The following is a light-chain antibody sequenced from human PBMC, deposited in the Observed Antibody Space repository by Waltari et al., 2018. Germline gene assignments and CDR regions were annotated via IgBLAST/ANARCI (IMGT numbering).Light chain of an antibody. V-gene: IGKV3-11*01. CDR3: QLRSKWLRT. CDR1: QSVRTY. J-gene: IGKJ1*01. Sequence: EIVLTQSPATLSLSPGERATLSCRAIQSVRTYLAWYQQKPGQAPRLLIYDAATRATAIPARFSGSGSGTDFTLTISSLEPEDFAVYYCQLRSKWLRTFGQGTKVEV. CDR2: DAA.